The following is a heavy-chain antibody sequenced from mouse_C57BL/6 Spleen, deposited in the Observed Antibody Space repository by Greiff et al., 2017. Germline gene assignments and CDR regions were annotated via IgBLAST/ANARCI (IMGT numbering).Heavy chain of an antibody. CDR1: GYTFTEYT. CDR2: FYPGGGSI. J-gene: IGHJ3*01. D-gene: IGHD1-1*01. Sequence: QVQLKESGAELVKPGASVKLSCTASGYTFTEYTIHWVKQRPGQGLEWIGWFYPGGGSIKYNEKFKDKATLTADKSSSTVYLELSGLTSEDSAVYFCARHEEGYYAYWGQGTLVTVSA. V-gene: IGHV1-62-2*01. CDR3: ARHEEGYYAY.